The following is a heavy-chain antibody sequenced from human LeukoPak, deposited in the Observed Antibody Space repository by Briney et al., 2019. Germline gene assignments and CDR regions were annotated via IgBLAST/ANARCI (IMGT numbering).Heavy chain of an antibody. D-gene: IGHD3-22*01. J-gene: IGHJ6*02. CDR3: AQSSGYPSYYYYGMDV. V-gene: IGHV1-69*04. CDR2: IIPILGIA. Sequence: ASVKVSCKASGGTFSSYAISWVRQAPGQGLEWMGRIIPILGIANYAQKLQGRVTMTTDTSTSTAYMELRSLRSDDTAVYYCAQSSGYPSYYYYGMDVWGQGTTVTVSS. CDR1: GGTFSSYA.